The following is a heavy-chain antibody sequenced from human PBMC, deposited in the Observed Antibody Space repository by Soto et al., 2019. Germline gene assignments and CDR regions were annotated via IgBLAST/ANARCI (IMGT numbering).Heavy chain of an antibody. Sequence: QVHLVQSGDEVKRPGASVKVSCKASGYTFITFGISWVRQAPGQGLEWMGWITPYNGKTNYAQKVQDRVTMTADTSTGTAYMELRSLRSDDSAVYYCARDTSHYFDHWGQGTLVTVSS. D-gene: IGHD2-2*01. CDR1: GYTFITFG. V-gene: IGHV1-18*01. J-gene: IGHJ4*02. CDR3: ARDTSHYFDH. CDR2: ITPYNGKT.